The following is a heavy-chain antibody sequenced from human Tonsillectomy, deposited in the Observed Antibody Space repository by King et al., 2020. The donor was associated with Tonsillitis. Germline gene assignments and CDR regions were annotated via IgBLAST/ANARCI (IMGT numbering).Heavy chain of an antibody. CDR2: MNTNSGNT. D-gene: IGHD2-15*01. J-gene: IGHJ6*02. Sequence: QLVQSGAEVKKPGASVKVSCKASGYTFTSYDINWVRQATGQGLEWMGWMNTNSGNTGYAQKFQGRVTMTRKTSISTAYMELSILRSEATAVYYCSWDMCDYYYGVDVWGPGTTVTVSS. CDR1: GYTFTSYD. V-gene: IGHV1-8*01. CDR3: SWDMCDYYYGVDV.